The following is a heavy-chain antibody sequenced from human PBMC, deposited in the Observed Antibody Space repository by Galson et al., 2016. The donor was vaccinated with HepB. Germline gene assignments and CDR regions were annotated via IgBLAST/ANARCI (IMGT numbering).Heavy chain of an antibody. CDR2: ISWDDQK. D-gene: IGHD2-2*01. CDR3: VHRVPPGLIDY. V-gene: IGHV2-5*02. Sequence: PALVKPTQTLTLTCTFSEFSRTNGVGMGWIRQPPGKALEWLALISWDDQKRYKTSLESRLTITQDTSKNQVVLRMTNMDPVDTATYYCVHRVPPGLIDYWGQGILVTVSS. CDR1: EFSRTNGVG. J-gene: IGHJ4*02.